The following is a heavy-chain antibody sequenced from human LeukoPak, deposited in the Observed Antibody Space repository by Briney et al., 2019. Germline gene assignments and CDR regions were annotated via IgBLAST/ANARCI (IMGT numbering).Heavy chain of an antibody. J-gene: IGHJ4*02. CDR3: ARDRSYGDYVWDFDY. Sequence: GGSLRLSCAASGFTFSSYAMHWVRQAPGKGQEWVAVISYDGSNKYYADSVKGRFTISRDNSKNTLYLQMNSLRAEDTAVYYCARDRSYGDYVWDFDYWGQGTLVTVSS. CDR1: GFTFSSYA. D-gene: IGHD4-17*01. CDR2: ISYDGSNK. V-gene: IGHV3-30*04.